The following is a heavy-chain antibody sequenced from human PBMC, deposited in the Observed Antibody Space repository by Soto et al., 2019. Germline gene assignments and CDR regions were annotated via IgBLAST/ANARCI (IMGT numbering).Heavy chain of an antibody. CDR1: GGSISTSSYY. Sequence: SENLSLTCTVSGGSISTSSYYWGWIRQPPGKGLEWIGSIYYSGSTYYNPSLKSRVTISVDTSKNQFSLKLSSVTAADTAVYYCARSFVVVLAAEGPSDYWGQGTLVTVS. V-gene: IGHV4-39*01. J-gene: IGHJ4*02. CDR3: ARSFVVVLAAEGPSDY. D-gene: IGHD2-15*01. CDR2: IYYSGST.